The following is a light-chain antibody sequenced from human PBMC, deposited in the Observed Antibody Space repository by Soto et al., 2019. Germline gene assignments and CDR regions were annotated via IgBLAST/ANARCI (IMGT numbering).Light chain of an antibody. V-gene: IGKV1-39*01. CDR1: QSIASY. J-gene: IGKJ1*01. Sequence: IQMTQSPSSLSASVVDRFTITFLASQSIASYLNWYQQKPGKAPRLLIFATSNLQSGVPSRFSGSGSGTHFTLSISSLQPEDSATYYCQQTRTVPPEWTFGQGTKVDIK. CDR3: QQTRTVPPEWT. CDR2: ATS.